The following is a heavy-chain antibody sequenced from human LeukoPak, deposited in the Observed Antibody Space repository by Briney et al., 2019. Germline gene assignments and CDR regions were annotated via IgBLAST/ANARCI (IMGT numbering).Heavy chain of an antibody. CDR3: ARDVDEISGYFQH. V-gene: IGHV3-23*01. D-gene: IGHD2-15*01. CDR2: ISGSGGST. CDR1: GFTFSSYA. J-gene: IGHJ1*01. Sequence: GGSLRLSCAASGFTFSSYAMSWVRQAPGKGLEWVSAISGSGGSTYYADSVKGRFTISRDNSKNTLYLQMNSLRAEDTAVYYCARDVDEISGYFQHWGQGTLVTVSS.